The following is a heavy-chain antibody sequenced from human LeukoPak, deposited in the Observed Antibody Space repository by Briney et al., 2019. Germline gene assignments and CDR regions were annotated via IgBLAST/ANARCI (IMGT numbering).Heavy chain of an antibody. CDR1: GGSFSDYY. J-gene: IGHJ6*03. Sequence: SETLSLTCAVYGGSFSDYYWSWIRQPPGKGLEWIGEINHSGSTNYNPSLKSRVTISVDTSKNQFSLKLSSVTAADTAVYYCARQKRRGYMDVWGKGTTVTVSS. CDR3: ARQKRRGYMDV. CDR2: INHSGST. V-gene: IGHV4-34*01.